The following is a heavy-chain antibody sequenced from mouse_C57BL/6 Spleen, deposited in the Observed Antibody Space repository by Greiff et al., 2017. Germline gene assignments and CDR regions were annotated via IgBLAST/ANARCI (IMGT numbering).Heavy chain of an antibody. V-gene: IGHV5-4*01. CDR1: GFTFSSYA. CDR3: ARDGSTHFDY. J-gene: IGHJ2*01. CDR2: ISDGGSYT. D-gene: IGHD1-1*01. Sequence: VQLKESGGGLVKPGGSLKLSCAASGFTFSSYAMSWVRQTPEKRLEWVATISDGGSYTYYPDNVKGRFTISRDNAKNNLYLQMSHLKSEDTAMYYCARDGSTHFDYWGQGTTLTVSS.